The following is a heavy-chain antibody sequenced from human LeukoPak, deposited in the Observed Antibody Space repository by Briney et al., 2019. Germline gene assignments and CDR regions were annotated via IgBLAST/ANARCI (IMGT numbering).Heavy chain of an antibody. CDR2: ISYDGSNK. CDR3: ARGRQCDY. CDR1: GFTFSSYA. J-gene: IGHJ4*02. V-gene: IGHV3-30*14. Sequence: PGGSLRLSCAASGFTFSSYAMHWVRQAPGKGLEWVAVISYDGSNKYYADSVKGRFTISRDNSKNTVYLQMNSLRAEDTAVYYCARGRQCDYWGQGTLVTVSS. D-gene: IGHD4-11*01.